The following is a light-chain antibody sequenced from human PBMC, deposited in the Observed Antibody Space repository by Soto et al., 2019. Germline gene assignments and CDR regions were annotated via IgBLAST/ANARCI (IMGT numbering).Light chain of an antibody. CDR2: STS. J-gene: IGKJ5*01. CDR1: RPIGSH. CDR3: QLSFSGPPR. V-gene: IGKV1-39*01. Sequence: MTQSPPSLSSHVGVIVTSTCQARRPIGSHLNWYQQKPGKAPKLLIYSTSNLQSGVPSGFSGSGSGTNFSLTISNLQPEDFATYCSQLSFSGPPRFGQGGVLEI.